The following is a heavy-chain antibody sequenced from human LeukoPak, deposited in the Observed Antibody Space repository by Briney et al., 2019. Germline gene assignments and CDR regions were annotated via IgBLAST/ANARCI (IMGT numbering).Heavy chain of an antibody. CDR3: ARHYSSSSGDGFDI. V-gene: IGHV5-51*01. J-gene: IGHJ3*02. CDR1: GYRFTTYW. D-gene: IGHD6-6*01. CDR2: IYPGDSDI. Sequence: GESLKISCQGSGYRFTTYWIGWVRQLPGKGLEWMGIIYPGDSDIRYSPSFQGQVTISADKSISTAYLQWSSLKASDTAMYYCARHYSSSSGDGFDIWGQGTMVTVPS.